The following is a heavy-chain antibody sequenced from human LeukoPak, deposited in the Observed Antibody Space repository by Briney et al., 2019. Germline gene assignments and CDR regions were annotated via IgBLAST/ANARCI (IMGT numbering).Heavy chain of an antibody. D-gene: IGHD5-18*01. CDR2: IYYSGST. CDR1: GGSFSGYY. CDR3: ARGTDTAMPDY. J-gene: IGHJ4*02. V-gene: IGHV4-31*11. Sequence: RASETLSLTCAVYGGSFSGYYWSWIRQHPGKGLEWIGYIYYSGSTYYNPSLKSRVTISVDTSKNQFSLKLSSVTAADTVVYYCARGTDTAMPDYWGQGTLVTVSS.